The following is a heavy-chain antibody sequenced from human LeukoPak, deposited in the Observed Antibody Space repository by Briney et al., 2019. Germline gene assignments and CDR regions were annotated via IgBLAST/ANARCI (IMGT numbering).Heavy chain of an antibody. D-gene: IGHD3-9*01. V-gene: IGHV4-39*01. CDR3: ARLILTGYYYFDY. J-gene: IGHJ4*02. Sequence: SETLSLTCTVSGGSISSSSYYWGWIRQPPGKGLEWIGSIYYSGSTYYNPSLKSRVTISADTSKNQFSLKLSSVTAADTAVYYCARLILTGYYYFDYWGQGTLVTVSS. CDR2: IYYSGST. CDR1: GGSISSSSYY.